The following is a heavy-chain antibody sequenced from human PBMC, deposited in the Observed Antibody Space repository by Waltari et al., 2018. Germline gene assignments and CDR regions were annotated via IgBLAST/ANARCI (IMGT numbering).Heavy chain of an antibody. D-gene: IGHD4-17*01. CDR3: ARESYGDYVGFDY. J-gene: IGHJ4*02. CDR1: GYTFTSYA. Sequence: QVQLVQSGAEVKKPGASVKVSCKASGYTFTSYAMHWVRQAPGQRLEWMGWINAGNGKPKYSQKFQGRVTITRDTSASTAYMELSSLRSEDTAVYYCARESYGDYVGFDYWGQGTLVTVSS. CDR2: INAGNGKP. V-gene: IGHV1-3*01.